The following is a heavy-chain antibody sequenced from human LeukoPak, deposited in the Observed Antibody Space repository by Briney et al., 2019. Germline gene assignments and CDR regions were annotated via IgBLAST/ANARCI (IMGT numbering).Heavy chain of an antibody. V-gene: IGHV1-3*01. Sequence: ASVKVSCKASGYTFTSYAMHWVRQAPGQRLEWMGWINAGNGNTKYSQKFQGRVTITRDTSASTAYMELRSLRSDDTAVYYCARDRTVYYDSSGSTSCFDCRGQGTLVTVSS. D-gene: IGHD3-22*01. CDR3: ARDRTVYYDSSGSTSCFDC. J-gene: IGHJ4*02. CDR2: INAGNGNT. CDR1: GYTFTSYA.